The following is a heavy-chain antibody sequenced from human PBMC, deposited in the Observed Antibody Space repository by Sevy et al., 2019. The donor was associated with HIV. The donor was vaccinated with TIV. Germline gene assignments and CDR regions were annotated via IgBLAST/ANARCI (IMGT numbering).Heavy chain of an antibody. CDR1: GYSISSGYY. J-gene: IGHJ4*02. CDR2: IYHSGST. CDR3: ARVYYYGSGSPNYYFDY. Sequence: SETLSLTCAVSGYSISSGYYWGWIRQPPGKGLEWIGSIYHSGSTYYNPSLKSRVTISVDTSKNQFSLMLSSVTAADTAVYYCARVYYYGSGSPNYYFDYWGQGTLVTVSS. D-gene: IGHD3-10*01. V-gene: IGHV4-38-2*01.